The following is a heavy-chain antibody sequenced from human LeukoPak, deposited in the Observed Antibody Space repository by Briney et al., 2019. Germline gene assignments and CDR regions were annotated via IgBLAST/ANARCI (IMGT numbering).Heavy chain of an antibody. Sequence: ASVKVSCKASGGTFSSYTISWVRQAPGQGLEWMGRIIPILGIANYAQKFQGRVTITADRSTSTAYMELRSLRSDDTAVYYCARDQLDWFDPWGQGTLVTVSS. V-gene: IGHV1-69*04. CDR2: IIPILGIA. CDR1: GGTFSSYT. CDR3: ARDQLDWFDP. J-gene: IGHJ5*02.